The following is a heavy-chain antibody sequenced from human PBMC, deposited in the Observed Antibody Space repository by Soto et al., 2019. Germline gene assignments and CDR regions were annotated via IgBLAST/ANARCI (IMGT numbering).Heavy chain of an antibody. J-gene: IGHJ4*02. Sequence: QVHLVQSGAEVKKPGASVKVSCKASGYTFTNYGISWVRQAPGEGLEWVGWINTSNDNKLYAQKLQGRLTLTTDTYKSTGYMDLPTLRSDDTAVYFCARDPGAASFDFWAQGTLVTVSS. CDR3: ARDPGAASFDF. D-gene: IGHD2-15*01. V-gene: IGHV1-18*01. CDR1: GYTFTNYG. CDR2: INTSNDNK.